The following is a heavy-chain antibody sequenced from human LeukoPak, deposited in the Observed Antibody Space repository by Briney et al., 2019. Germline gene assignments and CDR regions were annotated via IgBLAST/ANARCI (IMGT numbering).Heavy chain of an antibody. CDR3: ARVLDYYGSGIAD. J-gene: IGHJ4*02. CDR1: AGSISTSSYY. CDR2: IYYSGST. Sequence: SETLSLTCTVSAGSISTSSYYWGWIRQPPGKGLEWIGSIYYSGSTYYNPSLKSRVTISVDTSKNQFSLKLSSVTAADTAVYYCARVLDYYGSGIADWGQGTLVTVSS. D-gene: IGHD3-10*01. V-gene: IGHV4-39*07.